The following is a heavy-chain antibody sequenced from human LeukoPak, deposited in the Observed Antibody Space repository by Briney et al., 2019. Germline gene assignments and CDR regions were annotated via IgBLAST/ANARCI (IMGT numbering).Heavy chain of an antibody. Sequence: GGSLRLSCAASGFKFGDYAMHWVRQAPGKGLEWVSGISWNSAVIDYADSVKGRFTISRDNAKNSLYLQMNSLRVEDTALYYCAKVRPPGSYSHLAIDYWGQGTLVTASS. J-gene: IGHJ4*02. CDR2: ISWNSAVI. CDR3: AKVRPPGSYSHLAIDY. D-gene: IGHD3-10*01. V-gene: IGHV3-9*01. CDR1: GFKFGDYA.